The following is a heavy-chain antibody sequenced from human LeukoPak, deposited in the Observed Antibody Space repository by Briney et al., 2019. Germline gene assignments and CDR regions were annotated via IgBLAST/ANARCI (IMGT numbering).Heavy chain of an antibody. CDR2: ISYDGSNK. J-gene: IGHJ3*02. Sequence: PGGSLRLSCAASGFTFSSYAMHWVRQAPGKGLEWVAVISYDGSNKYYADSVKGRFTISRDNSKNTLYLQMNSLRAEDTAVYYCARDWALEGAFDIWGQGTMVTVSS. CDR1: GFTFSSYA. V-gene: IGHV3-30-3*01. CDR3: ARDWALEGAFDI. D-gene: IGHD1-1*01.